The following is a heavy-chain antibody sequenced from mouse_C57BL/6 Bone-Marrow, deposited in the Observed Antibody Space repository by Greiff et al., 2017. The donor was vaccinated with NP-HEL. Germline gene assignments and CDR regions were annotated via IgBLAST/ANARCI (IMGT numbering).Heavy chain of an antibody. CDR2: IWWDDDK. Sequence: QVTLKESGPGILQPSQTLSLTCSFSGFSLSTFGMGVGWIRQPSGKGLEWLSHIWWDDDKYYNPALKSRLTISKDTSKTQVFLKIANVDTADTATYYCARLYSNYEDFDYWGQGTTLTVSS. J-gene: IGHJ2*01. V-gene: IGHV8-8*01. D-gene: IGHD2-5*01. CDR3: ARLYSNYEDFDY. CDR1: GFSLSTFGMG.